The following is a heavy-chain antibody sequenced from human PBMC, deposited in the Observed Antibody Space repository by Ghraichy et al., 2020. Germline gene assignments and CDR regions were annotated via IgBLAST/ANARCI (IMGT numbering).Heavy chain of an antibody. CDR1: GGSISSGGYY. J-gene: IGHJ4*02. Sequence: SETLSLTCTVSGGSISSGGYYWTWVRQHPGKGLEWIGYVYYGGSTNYNPSLKSRVLILEDTSKNQFSLKLSSATAADTAIYYCAEGAEGRFIYWGQGVLVTVSS. V-gene: IGHV4-31*03. D-gene: IGHD3-10*01. CDR2: VYYGGST. CDR3: AEGAEGRFIY.